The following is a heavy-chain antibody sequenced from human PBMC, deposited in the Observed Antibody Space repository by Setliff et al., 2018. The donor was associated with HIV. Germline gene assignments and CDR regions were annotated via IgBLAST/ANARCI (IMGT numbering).Heavy chain of an antibody. D-gene: IGHD6-13*01. Sequence: VSNGSISSGTFYWNWIRQPAGKGLEWIGRINTSGSTNYNPSLKSRVTISVDKSQNQFSLKLSSVTAADTAVYYCARDFKRYNSPCRFDPWGQGTLVTVSS. CDR1: NGSISSGTFY. V-gene: IGHV4-61*02. J-gene: IGHJ5*02. CDR3: ARDFKRYNSPCRFDP. CDR2: INTSGST.